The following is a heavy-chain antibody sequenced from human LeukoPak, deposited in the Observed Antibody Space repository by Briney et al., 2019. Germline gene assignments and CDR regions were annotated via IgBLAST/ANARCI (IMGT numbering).Heavy chain of an antibody. J-gene: IGHJ5*02. V-gene: IGHV1-2*02. CDR3: ARDRTKASRLAGIVATIDGNWFDP. CDR2: INPNSGGT. Sequence: GASVKVSCKASGYTFTGYCMHWVRQAPGQGLEWMGWINPNSGGTNYAQKFQGRVTMTRDTSISTAYMELSRLRSDDTAVYYCARDRTKASRLAGIVATIDGNWFDPWGQGTLVTVSS. D-gene: IGHD5-12*01. CDR1: GYTFTGYC.